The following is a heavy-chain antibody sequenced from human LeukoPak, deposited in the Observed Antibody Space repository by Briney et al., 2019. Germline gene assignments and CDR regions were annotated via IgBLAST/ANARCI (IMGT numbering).Heavy chain of an antibody. CDR3: AREVPYYYFMDV. V-gene: IGHV4-38-2*02. CDR1: GFSVNSGHF. CDR2: IYLTGTT. Sequence: AETLSLTCSVSGFSVNSGHFRGWIRPPPGKGLEWIGTIYLTGTTNYNPSLQSRVTMSVDTSKNQFSLRLRSVTAADTAMYFCAREVPYYYFMDVWGKRTTVTVSS. J-gene: IGHJ6*03.